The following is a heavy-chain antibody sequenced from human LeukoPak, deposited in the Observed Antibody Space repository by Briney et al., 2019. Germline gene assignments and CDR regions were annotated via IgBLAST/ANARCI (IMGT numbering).Heavy chain of an antibody. CDR1: GFTFSSYA. J-gene: IGHJ4*02. Sequence: PGGSLRPSCVASGFTFSSYAMSWVRQAPGKGLEWVSAISGSGGSTYYADSVKGRFTISRDNSKNTLYLQMNSLRAEDTAVYYCAKDRGRIAVAGSDYWGQGTLVTVSS. CDR3: AKDRGRIAVAGSDY. D-gene: IGHD6-19*01. CDR2: ISGSGGST. V-gene: IGHV3-23*01.